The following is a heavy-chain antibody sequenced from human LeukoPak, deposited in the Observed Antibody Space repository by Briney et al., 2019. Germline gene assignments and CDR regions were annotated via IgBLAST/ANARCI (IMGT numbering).Heavy chain of an antibody. Sequence: ASVKVSYKASGYTFTSYGISWVRQAPGQGLEWMGWISAYNGNTNYAQKLQGRVTMTTDTSTSTAYMELRSLRSDDTAVYYCASGPLGEMATPGWFDPWGQGTLVTVSS. J-gene: IGHJ5*02. D-gene: IGHD5-24*01. CDR2: ISAYNGNT. CDR3: ASGPLGEMATPGWFDP. V-gene: IGHV1-18*01. CDR1: GYTFTSYG.